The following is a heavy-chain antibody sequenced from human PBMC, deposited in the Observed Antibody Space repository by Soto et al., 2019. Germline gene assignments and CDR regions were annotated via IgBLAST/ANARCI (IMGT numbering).Heavy chain of an antibody. J-gene: IGHJ5*02. CDR1: GDSISEFY. D-gene: IGHD1-7*01. V-gene: IGHV4-59*01. CDR2: VFHSGST. Sequence: KPSETLSLTCIVSGDSISEFYWSWIRQPPGKGLEWIGYVFHSGSTKYNPSLKSRVSMSVDTSKNQFSLKVTSVTAADTAVYYCVRDLRNYNRGLDPWGQGTLVTVPS. CDR3: VRDLRNYNRGLDP.